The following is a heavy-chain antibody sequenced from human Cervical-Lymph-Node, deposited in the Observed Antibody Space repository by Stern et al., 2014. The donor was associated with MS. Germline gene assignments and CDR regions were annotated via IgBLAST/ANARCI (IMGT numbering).Heavy chain of an antibody. CDR3: AREALAAGGLDY. Sequence: QVQLVESGPGLVKPSETLSLTCTVSGGSISSYYWSWIRQPPGTGLEWIGYIYYSGSTNYNPSLKSRVTISVDTSKNQFSLKLSSVTAADTAVYYCAREALAAGGLDYWGQETLVTVSS. D-gene: IGHD6-13*01. J-gene: IGHJ4*02. V-gene: IGHV4-59*01. CDR1: GGSISSYY. CDR2: IYYSGST.